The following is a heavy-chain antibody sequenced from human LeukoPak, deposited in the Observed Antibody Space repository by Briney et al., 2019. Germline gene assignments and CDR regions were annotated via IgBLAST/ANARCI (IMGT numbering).Heavy chain of an antibody. Sequence: GGSLRLSCAASGFTFSSYAMSWVRQAPGKGLEWVSAISGSGGSTYYADSVKGRFTISRDNAKNSLYLQMNSLRAEDTAVYYCARAYYGSGSYYNWWFDPWGQGTLVTVSS. D-gene: IGHD3-10*01. V-gene: IGHV3-23*01. CDR3: ARAYYGSGSYYNWWFDP. CDR1: GFTFSSYA. CDR2: ISGSGGST. J-gene: IGHJ5*02.